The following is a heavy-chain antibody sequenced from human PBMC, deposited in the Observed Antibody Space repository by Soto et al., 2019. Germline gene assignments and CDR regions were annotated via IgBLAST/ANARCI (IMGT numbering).Heavy chain of an antibody. J-gene: IGHJ4*02. Sequence: GGSLRLSCAASGFTFSSYSMNWVRQAPGKGLEWVSSISSSSSYIYYADSVKGRFTISRDNAKNSLYLQMNSLRAEDTAVYYCARDGGIAARGKDYWGQGTLVTVSS. CDR2: ISSSSSYI. V-gene: IGHV3-21*01. CDR1: GFTFSSYS. CDR3: ARDGGIAARGKDY. D-gene: IGHD6-6*01.